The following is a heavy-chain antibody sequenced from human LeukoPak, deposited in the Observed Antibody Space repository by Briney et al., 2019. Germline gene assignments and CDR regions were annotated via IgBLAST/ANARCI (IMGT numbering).Heavy chain of an antibody. CDR2: IVGSGAST. J-gene: IGHJ3*02. V-gene: IGHV3-23*01. CDR3: STGSGHAFDI. D-gene: IGHD3-10*01. Sequence: GGSLRLSCAASGFTLSSFAMSWVRQAPGKGLEWVSAIVGSGASTYYADSVKGRFTISRDNSKNTLHLQMNSLRAEDTAVYYCSTGSGHAFDIWGRGTMVTVSS. CDR1: GFTLSSFA.